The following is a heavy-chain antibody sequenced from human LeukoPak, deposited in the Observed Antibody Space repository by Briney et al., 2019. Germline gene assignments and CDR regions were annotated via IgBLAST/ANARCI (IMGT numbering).Heavy chain of an antibody. Sequence: ASVKASCKASGYTSTSYYLHWVRQAPGQGLEWMGIIHPTVGDTTYAQKFQGRVTMTRDMSTGTVYMDLSSLRSEDTAVYYCARYGFSSVWQGGWHAFDIWGQGTTVTVSS. CDR1: GYTSTSYY. D-gene: IGHD6-25*01. V-gene: IGHV1-46*01. CDR2: IHPTVGDT. J-gene: IGHJ3*02. CDR3: ARYGFSSVWQGGWHAFDI.